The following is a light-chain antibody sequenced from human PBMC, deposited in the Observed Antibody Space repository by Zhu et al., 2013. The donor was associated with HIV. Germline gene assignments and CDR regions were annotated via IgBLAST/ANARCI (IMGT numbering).Light chain of an antibody. Sequence: QSALTQPASVSGSPGQSITISCTGTSSDVGGYNYVSWYQQHPGKAPKLLIYEVSGRPSGVPDRFSGSKSGNTASLTISGLQPEDEADYHCVSYTRDTTYVFGTGTKVTV. J-gene: IGLJ1*01. CDR1: SSDVGGYNY. CDR3: VSYTRDTTYV. V-gene: IGLV2-14*01. CDR2: EVS.